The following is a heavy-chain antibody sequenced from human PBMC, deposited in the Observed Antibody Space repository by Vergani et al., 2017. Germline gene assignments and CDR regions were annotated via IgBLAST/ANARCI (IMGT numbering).Heavy chain of an antibody. CDR1: GGSISSGGYY. CDR3: ARGSYGSFREDY. V-gene: IGHV4-31*03. CDR2: IYYSGST. J-gene: IGHJ4*02. D-gene: IGHD5-18*01. Sequence: QVQLQESGPGLVKPSQTLSLTCTVSGGSISSGGYYWSWIRQHPGKGLEWIGYIYYSGSTYYNPSLKSRVTRSVDKSKNQFSLKLSSVTAADTAVYYCARGSYGSFREDYWGQGTLVTVSA.